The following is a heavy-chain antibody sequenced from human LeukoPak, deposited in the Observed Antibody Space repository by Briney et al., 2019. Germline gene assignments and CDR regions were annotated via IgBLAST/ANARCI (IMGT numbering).Heavy chain of an antibody. CDR2: ISGSGGST. Sequence: GRSLRLSCAASGFTFSSYAMSWVRQAPGKGLEWVSAISGSGGSTYYADSVKGRFTISRDSSKNTLYLQMSSLRAEDTAVYYCARVELMEQLSPFDYWGQGTLVTVSP. J-gene: IGHJ4*02. CDR1: GFTFSSYA. V-gene: IGHV3-23*01. D-gene: IGHD1/OR15-1a*01. CDR3: ARVELMEQLSPFDY.